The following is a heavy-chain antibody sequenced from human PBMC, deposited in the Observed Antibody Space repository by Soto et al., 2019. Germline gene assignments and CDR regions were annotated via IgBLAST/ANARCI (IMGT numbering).Heavy chain of an antibody. Sequence: QVQLVESGGGVVQPGRSLRLSCAASGFTFSSYAMHWVRQAPGKGLEWVAVISYDGSNKYYADSVKGRFTISRDNSKNTLYLQMNSLRAEDTAVYYCAKAIPPPGPFDYWGQGTLVTVSS. V-gene: IGHV3-30*04. CDR2: ISYDGSNK. CDR3: AKAIPPPGPFDY. J-gene: IGHJ4*02. CDR1: GFTFSSYA.